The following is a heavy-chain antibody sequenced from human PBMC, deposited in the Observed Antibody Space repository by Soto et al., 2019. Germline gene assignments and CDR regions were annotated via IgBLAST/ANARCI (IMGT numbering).Heavy chain of an antibody. CDR1: GGSISSGGYS. J-gene: IGHJ6*02. Sequence: PSETLSLTCAVSGGSISSGGYSWSWIRQPPGKGLEWIGYIYHSGSTYYNPSLKSRVTISVDRSKNQFSLKLSSVTAADTAVYYCARGGAAAGFYYYYGMDVWGQGTTVTVSS. D-gene: IGHD6-13*01. CDR2: IYHSGST. CDR3: ARGGAAAGFYYYYGMDV. V-gene: IGHV4-30-2*01.